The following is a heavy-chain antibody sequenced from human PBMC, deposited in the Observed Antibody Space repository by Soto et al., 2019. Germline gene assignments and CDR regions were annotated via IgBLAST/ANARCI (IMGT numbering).Heavy chain of an antibody. CDR2: IIPIFGTA. D-gene: IGHD1-7*01. V-gene: IGHV1-69*06. CDR3: ARGLGYNWNYALGPFDP. J-gene: IGHJ5*02. CDR1: GGTFSSYA. Sequence: QVQLVQSGAEVKKPGSSVKVSCKASGGTFSSYAISWVRQAPGQGLEWMGGIIPIFGTANYAQKFQGRVTITADKSTSTAYMELSSLRSEDTAVYYCARGLGYNWNYALGPFDPWGQGTLVTVSS.